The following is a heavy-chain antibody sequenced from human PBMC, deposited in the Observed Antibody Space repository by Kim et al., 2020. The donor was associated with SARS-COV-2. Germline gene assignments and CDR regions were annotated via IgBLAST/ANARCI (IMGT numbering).Heavy chain of an antibody. J-gene: IGHJ3*02. D-gene: IGHD2-15*01. CDR2: ISYDGSNK. Sequence: GGSLRLSCAASGFTFSSYGMHWVRQAPGKGLEWVAVISYDGSNKYYADSVKGRFTISRDNSKNTLYLQMNSLRAEDTAVYYCVKDDSCSGGSCYSGAFDIWGQGTMVTVSS. V-gene: IGHV3-30*18. CDR3: VKDDSCSGGSCYSGAFDI. CDR1: GFTFSSYG.